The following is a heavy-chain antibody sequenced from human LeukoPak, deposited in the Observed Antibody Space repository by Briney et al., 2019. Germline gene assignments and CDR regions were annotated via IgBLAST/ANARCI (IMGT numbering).Heavy chain of an antibody. CDR1: GGSISSYY. CDR3: ARVYGTHSFYYFDY. Sequence: SETLSLTCTVSGGSISSYYWNWIRQPPGKGLEWIGYIYYSGRTDYNPSLKSRVTISIDTSKNQFSLKLSSVTAADTAVYYCARVYGTHSFYYFDYWGQGTMVTVSS. D-gene: IGHD3-10*01. V-gene: IGHV4-59*01. J-gene: IGHJ4*03. CDR2: IYYSGRT.